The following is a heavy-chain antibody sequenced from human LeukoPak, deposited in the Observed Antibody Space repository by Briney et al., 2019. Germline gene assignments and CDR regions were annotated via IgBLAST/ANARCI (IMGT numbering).Heavy chain of an antibody. D-gene: IGHD3-9*01. V-gene: IGHV1-8*01. Sequence: GASVKVSCKASGYTFTSYDIHWVRQAPGQGLEWMGWMNPNSGNTGYAQKFQGRVTMARNTSISTAYMELSSLRSEDTAVYYCARGDILTGNHNDYWGQGTLVTVSS. J-gene: IGHJ4*02. CDR1: GYTFTSYD. CDR2: MNPNSGNT. CDR3: ARGDILTGNHNDY.